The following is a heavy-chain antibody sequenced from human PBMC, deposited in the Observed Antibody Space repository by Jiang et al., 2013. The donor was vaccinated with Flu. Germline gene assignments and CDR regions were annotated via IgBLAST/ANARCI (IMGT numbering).Heavy chain of an antibody. D-gene: IGHD3-22*01. CDR1: GFSLSNARMG. CDR3: ARIDITMTSSREAYFDY. J-gene: IGHJ4*02. Sequence: KPTQTLTLTCTVSGFSLSNARMGVSWIRQPPGKALEWLAHIFSNDEKSYSTSLKSRLTISKDTSKSQVVLTMTNMDPVDTATYYCARIDITMTSSREAYFDYWGQGTLVTVSS. CDR2: IFSNDEK. V-gene: IGHV2-26*01.